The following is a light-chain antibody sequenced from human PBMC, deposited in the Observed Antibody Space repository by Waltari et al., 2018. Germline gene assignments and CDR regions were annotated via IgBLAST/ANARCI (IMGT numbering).Light chain of an antibody. CDR2: EVT. Sequence: QSALTQPASVSGSPGQSITTSCPGTNSDVGSYNFVSWYQQHPGEAPKLMIFEVTNRPSGVSNRFSGSKSGNTASLIISGLQGEDEADYYCSSYTTSRTYVFGTGTKVTVL. J-gene: IGLJ1*01. CDR3: SSYTTSRTYV. V-gene: IGLV2-14*01. CDR1: NSDVGSYNF.